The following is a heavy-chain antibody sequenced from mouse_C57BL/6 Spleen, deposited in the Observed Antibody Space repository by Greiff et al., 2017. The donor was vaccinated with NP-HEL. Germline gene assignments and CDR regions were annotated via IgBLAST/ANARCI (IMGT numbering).Heavy chain of an antibody. J-gene: IGHJ2*01. V-gene: IGHV1-80*01. Sequence: QVQLQQSGAELVKPGASVKISCKASGYAFSSYWMHWVKQRPGKGLEWIGQIYPGDGDTNYNGKFKGKATLTADKSSSTSYMQLRSLTSEDSAVYFSARETALDYWGQGTALTVSS. CDR3: ARETALDY. CDR2: IYPGDGDT. D-gene: IGHD4-1*01. CDR1: GYAFSSYW.